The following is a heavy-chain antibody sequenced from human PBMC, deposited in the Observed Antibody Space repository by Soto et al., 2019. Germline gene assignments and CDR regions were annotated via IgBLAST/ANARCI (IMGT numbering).Heavy chain of an antibody. CDR3: ARDLAYAFDY. D-gene: IGHD3-16*01. V-gene: IGHV3-48*02. Sequence: GGSLRLSCAASGFIFSSFSMNWIRQAPGKGLEWLSYIRSDSNHIGYADSVRGRFTISGDIAKNSLFLQMSSLRDEDTAVYYCARDLAYAFDYWGPATLVTVSS. J-gene: IGHJ4*02. CDR2: IRSDSNHI. CDR1: GFIFSSFS.